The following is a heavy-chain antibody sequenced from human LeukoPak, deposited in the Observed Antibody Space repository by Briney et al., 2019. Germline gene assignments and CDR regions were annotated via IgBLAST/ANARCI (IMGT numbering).Heavy chain of an antibody. CDR2: IYYSGNT. J-gene: IGHJ4*02. Sequence: SETLSLTCTVSGGSISSGDYYWSWIRKQPGKGLEWIGYIYYSGNTYYNPSLMSRLTISVDTSKNQFSLKLSSVTAADTAVYYCARDTGGYYDILTGYSYVKYFDYWGQGTLVTVSS. V-gene: IGHV4-31*03. CDR3: ARDTGGYYDILTGYSYVKYFDY. CDR1: GGSISSGDYY. D-gene: IGHD3-9*01.